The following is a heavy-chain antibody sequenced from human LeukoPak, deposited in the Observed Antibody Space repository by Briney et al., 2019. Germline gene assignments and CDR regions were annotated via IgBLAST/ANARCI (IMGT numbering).Heavy chain of an antibody. CDR2: ISWDSGSI. CDR1: GFTFDDYA. J-gene: IGHJ6*03. CDR3: AKASVGDGYYYYMDV. Sequence: GGSLRLSCAASGFTFDDYAMHWVRQAPGKGLEWVSGISWDSGSIGYADSVKGRFTISRDNAKNSLYLQMNSLRAEDMALYYCAKASVGDGYYYYMDVWGKGTTVTVSS. V-gene: IGHV3-9*03.